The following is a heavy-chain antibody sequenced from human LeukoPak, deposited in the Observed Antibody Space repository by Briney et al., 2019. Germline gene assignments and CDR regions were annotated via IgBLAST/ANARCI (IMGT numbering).Heavy chain of an antibody. D-gene: IGHD3-22*01. CDR2: ISSSSSTI. J-gene: IGHJ4*02. CDR3: ARDGYYYYSSGHHFDY. Sequence: PGGSLRLSCAASGFTFSSYSMNWVRQAPGKGLEWVSYISSSSSTIYYADSVKGRFTISRDNAKNSLYLQMNNLRAEDTAVYYCARDGYYYYSSGHHFDYWGQGTLVTVSS. V-gene: IGHV3-48*01. CDR1: GFTFSSYS.